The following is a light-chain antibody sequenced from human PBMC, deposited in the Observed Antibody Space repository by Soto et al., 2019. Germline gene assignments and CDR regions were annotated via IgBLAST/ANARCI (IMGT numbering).Light chain of an antibody. CDR1: QSISSY. CDR2: AAS. Sequence: DIQMTQSPSSLSASVGDRVTITCRASQSISSYLNWYQQRPGKAPNNLIYAASSLQSGVPSRFSGSGSGTDFTLTISNLQPEDVATYYCQQSYGSPLTFGGGTKVEIK. V-gene: IGKV1-39*01. J-gene: IGKJ4*01. CDR3: QQSYGSPLT.